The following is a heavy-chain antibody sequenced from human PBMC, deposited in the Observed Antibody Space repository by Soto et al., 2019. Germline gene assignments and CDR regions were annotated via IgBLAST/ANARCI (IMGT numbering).Heavy chain of an antibody. CDR1: GDSVSSNSAA. J-gene: IGHJ5*02. V-gene: IGHV6-1*01. D-gene: IGHD6-13*01. CDR3: PRDFTAAAGLWNWFDP. CDR2: TYYRSKWYN. Sequence: SQTLSLTCAISGDSVSSNSAAWNWIRQSPSRGLEWLGRTYYRSKWYNDYAVSVKSRITINPDTSKNQFSLQLNSVTPEDTAVYYCPRDFTAAAGLWNWFDPWGQGTLATVSS.